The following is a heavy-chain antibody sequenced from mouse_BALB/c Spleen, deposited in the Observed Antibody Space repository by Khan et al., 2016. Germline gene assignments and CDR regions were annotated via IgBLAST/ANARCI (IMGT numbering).Heavy chain of an antibody. V-gene: IGHV3-8*02. CDR2: ISYSGST. J-gene: IGHJ1*01. D-gene: IGHD1-1*01. Sequence: EVKLEESGPSLVKPSQTLSLTCSVTGDSITSGYWNWIRKFPGHKLEYMGYISYSGSTYYNPSLTSRISITRDTSKHQYYLQLYSVTTEDTATYYCYYGSSYWYFDVWGAGTTVTVSS. CDR1: GDSITSGY. CDR3: YYGSSYWYFDV.